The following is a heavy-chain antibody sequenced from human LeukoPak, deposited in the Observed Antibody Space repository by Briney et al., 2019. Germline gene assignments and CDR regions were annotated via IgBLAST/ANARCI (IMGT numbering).Heavy chain of an antibody. J-gene: IGHJ3*02. CDR1: GFTFDDYA. CDR3: AKDRSPSGALGAFDI. V-gene: IGHV3-9*01. D-gene: IGHD3-10*01. Sequence: GRSLRLSCAASGFTFDDYAMHWVRQAPGKGLEWVSGISWKSGSIGYADSVKGRFTISRDNAKNSLYLQMNSLRAEDTALYYCAKDRSPSGALGAFDIWGQGTMVTVSS. CDR2: ISWKSGSI.